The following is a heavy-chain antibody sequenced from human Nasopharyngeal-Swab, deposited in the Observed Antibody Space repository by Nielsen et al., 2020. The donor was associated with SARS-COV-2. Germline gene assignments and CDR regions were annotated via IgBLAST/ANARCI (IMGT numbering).Heavy chain of an antibody. Sequence: GESLKISCTASGFTFSSYAMRWVRQAPGQGLEWVAEISGSGGSTYYAESVKGRFTISRYNSKNTLYLQMSSLRADDTAIYYCAKDLGVESPLWFDYWGQGTLLTVSS. CDR3: AKDLGVESPLWFDY. J-gene: IGHJ4*02. CDR1: GFTFSSYA. CDR2: ISGSGGST. D-gene: IGHD4-23*01. V-gene: IGHV3-23*01.